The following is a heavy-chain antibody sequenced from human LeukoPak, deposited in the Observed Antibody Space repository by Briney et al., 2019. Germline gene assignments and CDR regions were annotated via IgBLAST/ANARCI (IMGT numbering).Heavy chain of an antibody. D-gene: IGHD4-17*01. CDR1: GFTFSSYS. CDR3: ARYDYGDYYFDY. CDR2: ISSSGRDI. J-gene: IGHJ4*02. Sequence: KPGGSLRLSCAASGFTFSSYSMNWVRQAPGKGFDWVSSISSSGRDIHYADSLKGRLTISRDNAKNSLYLEMNSLRAEDTAMYYCARYDYGDYYFDYWGQGTLVTVSS. V-gene: IGHV3-21*01.